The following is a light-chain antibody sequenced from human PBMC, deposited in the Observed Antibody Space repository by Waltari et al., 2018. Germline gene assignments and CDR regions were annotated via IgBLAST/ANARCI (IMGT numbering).Light chain of an antibody. CDR1: QSISSY. V-gene: IGKV1-39*01. Sequence: DIQMTQSPSSLSASVGDRVTITCRASQSISSYLNWYQQKPGKATKLLIYAASSLQSGVPSRFSGSGSGTDFTLTISSLQPEDFATYYCQQSYSTPGITFGQGTRLEIK. J-gene: IGKJ5*01. CDR3: QQSYSTPGIT. CDR2: AAS.